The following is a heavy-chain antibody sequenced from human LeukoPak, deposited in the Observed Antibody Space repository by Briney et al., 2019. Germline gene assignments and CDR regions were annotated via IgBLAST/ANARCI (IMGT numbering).Heavy chain of an antibody. V-gene: IGHV1-2*02. CDR1: GYTFATYF. Sequence: ASVKVSCKTSGYTFATYFMHWVRQAPGQGLEWMGYIKPNSGVTNYAQKFRGRVTMTWHTSISTAYIELSGLTSDDTAIYYCARPTYCGSDCYFNFDYWGQGTLVTVSS. CDR3: ARPTYCGSDCYFNFDY. J-gene: IGHJ4*02. CDR2: IKPNSGVT. D-gene: IGHD2-21*02.